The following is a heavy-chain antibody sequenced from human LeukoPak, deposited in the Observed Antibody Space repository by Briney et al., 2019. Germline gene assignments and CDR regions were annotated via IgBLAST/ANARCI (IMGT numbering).Heavy chain of an antibody. CDR3: ARVGYYGSGSSMDV. CDR2: INPNSGGT. Sequence: ASVKVSCNASGYTFTGYYMHWVRQAPGQGLEWMGWINPNSGGTNYAQKFQGRVTMTRDTSISTAYMELSRLRSDDTAVYYCARVGYYGSGSSMDVWGKGTTVTISS. CDR1: GYTFTGYY. J-gene: IGHJ6*03. V-gene: IGHV1-2*02. D-gene: IGHD3-10*01.